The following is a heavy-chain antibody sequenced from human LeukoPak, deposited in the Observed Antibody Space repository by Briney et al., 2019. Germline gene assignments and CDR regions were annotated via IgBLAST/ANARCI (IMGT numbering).Heavy chain of an antibody. CDR1: GFTFSDYN. V-gene: IGHV3-11*01. Sequence: GGSLRLSCSASGFTFSDYNVRWIRQAPGEGLEWVSSISRRGGTKYYADSVKGRFTISRDNAKNSLFPQMNSLRAEDTAVYYCARVLRYCSGGNCYSGGLGYMDVWGKGTTVTISS. CDR3: ARVLRYCSGGNCYSGGLGYMDV. D-gene: IGHD2-15*01. CDR2: ISRRGGTK. J-gene: IGHJ6*03.